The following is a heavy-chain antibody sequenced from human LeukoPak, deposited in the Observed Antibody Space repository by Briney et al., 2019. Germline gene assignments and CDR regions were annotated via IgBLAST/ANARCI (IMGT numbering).Heavy chain of an antibody. CDR2: IYRGTNGETT. V-gene: IGHV3-15*01. Sequence: GGSLRLSCAASGITFSNAWMTWVRQAPGKGLEWVGRIYRGTNGETTDYGAPVKGRFTISRDDSKNSLYLQMNSLKTEDTAVYYCAREPTRYGGYYPYFDYWGQGTLVTVSS. D-gene: IGHD3-22*01. CDR1: GITFSNAW. CDR3: AREPTRYGGYYPYFDY. J-gene: IGHJ4*02.